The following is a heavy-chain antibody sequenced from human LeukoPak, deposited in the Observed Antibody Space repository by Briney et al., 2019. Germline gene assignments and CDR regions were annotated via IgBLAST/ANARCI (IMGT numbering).Heavy chain of an antibody. CDR2: INYSGST. Sequence: PSETLSLTCTVSGGSISSYYWSWIRQPSGKGLEWIGYINYSGSTNYNPSLKSRVTISVDTSKNQLSLKLSSVTAADTAVYYCARERGGGDYQVWGQGTLVTVSS. V-gene: IGHV4-59*01. J-gene: IGHJ4*02. CDR1: GGSISSYY. D-gene: IGHD4-17*01. CDR3: ARERGGGDYQV.